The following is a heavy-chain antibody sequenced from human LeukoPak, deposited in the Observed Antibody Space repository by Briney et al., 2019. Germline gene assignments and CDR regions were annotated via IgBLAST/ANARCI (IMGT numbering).Heavy chain of an antibody. CDR3: AKLLGTATTYDP. V-gene: IGHV3-7*01. J-gene: IGHJ5*02. CDR2: INPDGSQK. CDR1: GFTFSGNW. Sequence: GGSLRLSCEASGFTFSGNWMSWVRQAPGKGLEWVASINPDGSQKLYVDSVKGRFTISRDNTKSSLYLQMNSLGAEDTAMYYCAKLLGTATTYDPWGQGTRVTVSS. D-gene: IGHD5-24*01.